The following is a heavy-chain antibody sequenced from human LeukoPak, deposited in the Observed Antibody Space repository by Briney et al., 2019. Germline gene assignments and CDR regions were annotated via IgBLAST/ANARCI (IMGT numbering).Heavy chain of an antibody. CDR1: GGSISSSIYF. Sequence: SETLSLTCTVSGGSISSSIYFWVWIRQPPGKGLEWIGSFYQSGNTYYNPSLESRITVSADTSRNKISLKINSVTATDTAVYYCARAIYSSGWFFDYWGRGTLVTVAS. CDR2: FYQSGNT. V-gene: IGHV4-39*01. J-gene: IGHJ4*02. D-gene: IGHD6-19*01. CDR3: ARAIYSSGWFFDY.